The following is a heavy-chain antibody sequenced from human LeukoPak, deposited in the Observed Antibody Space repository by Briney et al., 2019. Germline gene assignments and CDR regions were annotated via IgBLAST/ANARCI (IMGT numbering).Heavy chain of an antibody. Sequence: SETLSLTCAVYGGSFSGYYWSWIRQPPGKGLEWIGEINHSGSTNYNPSLKSRVTISVDTSKNQFSLKLNSVTVADTAVYYCARGLGGTYYYMDVWGKGTTVTVSS. CDR2: INHSGST. V-gene: IGHV4-34*01. CDR3: ARGLGGTYYYMDV. J-gene: IGHJ6*03. D-gene: IGHD3-16*01. CDR1: GGSFSGYY.